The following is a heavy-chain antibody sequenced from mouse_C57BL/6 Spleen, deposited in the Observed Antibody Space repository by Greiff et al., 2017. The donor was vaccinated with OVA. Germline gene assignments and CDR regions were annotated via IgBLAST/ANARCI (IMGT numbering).Heavy chain of an antibody. D-gene: IGHD1-1*01. CDR1: GYTFTDYY. V-gene: IGHV1-26*01. CDR2: INPNNGGT. J-gene: IGHJ2*01. Sequence: EVQLQQSGPELVKPGASVKISCKASGYTFTDYYMNWVKQSHGKSLEWIGDINPNNGGTSYNQKFKGKATLTVDKSSSTADMERRSLTSEDSAVYYCAREEDYSLDYWGQGTTLTVSS. CDR3: AREEDYSLDY.